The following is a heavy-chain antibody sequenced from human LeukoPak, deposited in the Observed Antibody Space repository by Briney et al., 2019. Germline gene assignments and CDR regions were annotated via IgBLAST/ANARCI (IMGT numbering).Heavy chain of an antibody. CDR3: ARVCIFRDIVEVPPGSYDAFDI. D-gene: IGHD2-2*01. Sequence: GASVKVSCKASGYTFTCYYMHWVRQAPGQGLEWMGWINPNSGGTNYAQKFQGRVTMTRDTSISTAYMELSRLRSDDTAVYYCARVCIFRDIVEVPPGSYDAFDIWGQGTMVTVSS. J-gene: IGHJ3*02. V-gene: IGHV1-2*02. CDR2: INPNSGGT. CDR1: GYTFTCYY.